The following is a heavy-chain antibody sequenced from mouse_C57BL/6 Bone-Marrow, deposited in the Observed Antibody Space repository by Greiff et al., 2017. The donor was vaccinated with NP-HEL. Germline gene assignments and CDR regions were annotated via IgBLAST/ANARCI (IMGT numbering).Heavy chain of an antibody. V-gene: IGHV14-4*01. CDR2: IDPENGDT. D-gene: IGHD2-1*01. J-gene: IGHJ2*01. Sequence: VQLKESGAELVRPGASVKLSCTASGFNIKDDYMHWVKQRPEQGLEWIGWIDPENGDTEYASKFQGKATITADTSSNTAYLQLSSLTSEDTAVYYCTSYGKGFDYWGQGTTLTVSS. CDR1: GFNIKDDY. CDR3: TSYGKGFDY.